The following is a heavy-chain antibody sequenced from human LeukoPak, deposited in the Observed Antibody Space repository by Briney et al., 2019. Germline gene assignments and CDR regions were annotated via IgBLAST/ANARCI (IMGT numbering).Heavy chain of an antibody. J-gene: IGHJ3*02. CDR2: ISGSGGST. CDR1: GHSFSTYA. V-gene: IGHV3-23*01. Sequence: GGSLRLSCAASGHSFSTYAMSWVRQAPGKGLEWDSGISGSGGSTYYADSVKGRFTTSRDNSKNTLYLQMNSLRAEDTAVYYCAKDLNGKFEAFDIWGQGTMVTVSS. CDR3: AKDLNGKFEAFDI.